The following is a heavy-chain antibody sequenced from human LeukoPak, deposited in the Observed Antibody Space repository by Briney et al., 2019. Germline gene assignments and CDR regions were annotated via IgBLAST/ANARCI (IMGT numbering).Heavy chain of an antibody. CDR2: ISSYSSTK. CDR1: GLTFSSYS. Sequence: PGRSLRLSCAASGLTFSSYSMNWVRQAPGKGLEWVSYISSYSSTKYYADSVEGRFTISRDKAKSSLYLQMNSLRDEDTAVYYCARGYYDSSGYLFDSWGQGTLVTVSS. D-gene: IGHD3-22*01. J-gene: IGHJ4*02. V-gene: IGHV3-48*02. CDR3: ARGYYDSSGYLFDS.